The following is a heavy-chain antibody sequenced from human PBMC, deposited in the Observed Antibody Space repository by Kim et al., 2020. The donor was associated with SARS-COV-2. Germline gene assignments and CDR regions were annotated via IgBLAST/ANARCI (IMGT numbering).Heavy chain of an antibody. CDR3: ATHPRQIQTMGVKRGYYYGMDV. CDR2: FDPEDGET. D-gene: IGHD3-10*01. CDR1: GYTLTELS. Sequence: ASVKVSCKVAGYTLTELSMHWVRQAPGKGLEWMGGFDPEDGETIYAQRFQGRVTMTEDTSTETAYMELTSLRSEDTAVYYCATHPRQIQTMGVKRGYYYGMDVWGQGTTVTVSS. J-gene: IGHJ6*02. V-gene: IGHV1-24*01.